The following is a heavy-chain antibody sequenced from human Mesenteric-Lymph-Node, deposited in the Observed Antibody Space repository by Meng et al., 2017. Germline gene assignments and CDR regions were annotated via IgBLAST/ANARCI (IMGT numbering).Heavy chain of an antibody. CDR2: IIPILGIA. CDR3: ARCTYYYDSSGYCDAFDI. J-gene: IGHJ3*02. Sequence: SVKVSCKASGGTFSSYTISWVRQAPGQGLEWMGRIIPILGIANYAQKFQDRVTITADKSTSTAYMELSSLRSEDTAVYYCARCTYYYDSSGYCDAFDIWGQGTMVTVSS. CDR1: GGTFSSYT. D-gene: IGHD3-22*01. V-gene: IGHV1-69*02.